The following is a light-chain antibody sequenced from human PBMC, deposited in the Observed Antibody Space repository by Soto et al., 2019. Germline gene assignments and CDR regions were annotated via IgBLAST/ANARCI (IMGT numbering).Light chain of an antibody. Sequence: EIVMTQSPATLSVSPGERATLSCRASQSVSSNLAWYQQKPGQAPRLLIHGASTRATGIPARFSGSGSGTEFTLTITSLQSEDFACYYCQQYNDWPWAFGPGTKVEIK. J-gene: IGKJ1*01. CDR2: GAS. CDR1: QSVSSN. CDR3: QQYNDWPWA. V-gene: IGKV3-15*01.